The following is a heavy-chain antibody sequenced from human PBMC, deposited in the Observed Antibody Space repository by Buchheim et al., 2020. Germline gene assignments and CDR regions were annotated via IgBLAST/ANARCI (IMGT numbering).Heavy chain of an antibody. CDR3: TSPEGKIAVAVAAEYFQH. J-gene: IGHJ1*01. CDR2: ISYDGSNK. V-gene: IGHV3-30-3*01. D-gene: IGHD6-19*01. CDR1: GFTFSSYA. Sequence: QVQLVESGGGVVQPGRSLRLSCAASGFTFSSYAMHWVRQAPGKGLEWVAVISYDGSNKYYADSVKGRFTISRDNSKNTLYLQMNSLRAEDTAVYYCTSPEGKIAVAVAAEYFQHWGQGT.